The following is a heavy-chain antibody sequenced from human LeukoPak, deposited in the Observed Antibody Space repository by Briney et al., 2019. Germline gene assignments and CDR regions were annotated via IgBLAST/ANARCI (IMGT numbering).Heavy chain of an antibody. CDR1: GSTFSSYS. D-gene: IGHD2-2*01. V-gene: IGHV3-21*01. CDR2: ISSSSSYI. CDR3: ARDLLYCSSTSCYLDY. Sequence: PGGSLRLSCAASGSTFSSYSMNWVRQVPGKGLEWVSSISSSSSYIYYADSVKGRFTISRDNAKNSLYLQMNSLRAEDTAVYYCARDLLYCSSTSCYLDYWGQGTLVTVSS. J-gene: IGHJ4*02.